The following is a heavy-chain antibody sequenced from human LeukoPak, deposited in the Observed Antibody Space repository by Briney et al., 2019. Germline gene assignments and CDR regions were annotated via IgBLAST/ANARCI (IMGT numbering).Heavy chain of an antibody. CDR1: GGSISSGSYY. CDR2: IYTSGST. Sequence: SETLSLTCTVSGGSISSGSYYWSWIRQPAGKGLEWIGRIYTSGSTNYNPSLKSRVTISVDTSKNQFSLKLSSVTAADTAVYYCATLTTVVTPSFLDCWGQGTLVTVSS. V-gene: IGHV4-61*02. CDR3: ATLTTVVTPSFLDC. D-gene: IGHD4-23*01. J-gene: IGHJ4*02.